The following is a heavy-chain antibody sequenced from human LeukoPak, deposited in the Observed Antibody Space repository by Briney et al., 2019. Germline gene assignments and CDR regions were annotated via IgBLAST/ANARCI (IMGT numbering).Heavy chain of an antibody. Sequence: GGSLRLSCAASGFTFSSYSMNWVRQAPGKGLEWVSSISSSSSYIYYADSVKGRFTISRDNAKNSVYLQMNSLRAEDTAVYYCARDDHRRRITMVRGVIPPAFDIWGQGTMVTVSS. CDR1: GFTFSSYS. D-gene: IGHD3-10*01. CDR3: ARDDHRRRITMVRGVIPPAFDI. J-gene: IGHJ3*02. V-gene: IGHV3-21*01. CDR2: ISSSSSYI.